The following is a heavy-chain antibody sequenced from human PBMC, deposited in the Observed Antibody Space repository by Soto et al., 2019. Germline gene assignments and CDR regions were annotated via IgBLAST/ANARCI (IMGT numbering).Heavy chain of an antibody. Sequence: GGSLRLSCAASGFIFSNAWINWVRQAPGKGLEWVSVISGSGGSTYYANSVKGRFTISRDNSKNTLYLQMNSLRAEDTAVYYCAKDGAQWLRLGYWGQGTLVTVSS. CDR3: AKDGAQWLRLGY. CDR2: ISGSGGST. J-gene: IGHJ4*02. D-gene: IGHD6-19*01. V-gene: IGHV3-23*01. CDR1: GFIFSNAW.